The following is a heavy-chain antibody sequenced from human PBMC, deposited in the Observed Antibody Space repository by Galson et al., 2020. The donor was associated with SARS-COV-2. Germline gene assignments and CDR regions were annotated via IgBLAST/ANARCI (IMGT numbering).Heavy chain of an antibody. CDR2: IHHSGMT. CDR3: ARDGPDAFDI. J-gene: IGHJ3*02. CDR1: GGSVSSGDYY. V-gene: IGHV4-30-4*08. Sequence: SEPLSLTCTVSGGSVSSGDYYWSWIRQPPGKGLEWIGYIHHSGMTHNNPSLRSRLTTSVDTSKNQFSLNLRSVTAADTAVYYCARDGPDAFDIWGQGTMVTVSS.